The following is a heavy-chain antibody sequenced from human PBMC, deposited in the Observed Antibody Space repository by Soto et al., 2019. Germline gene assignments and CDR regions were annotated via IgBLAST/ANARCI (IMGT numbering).Heavy chain of an antibody. CDR1: GFTFSSYE. CDR2: ISYDGSNK. J-gene: IGHJ5*02. CDR3: AREGAGDTAMVGGRFDH. V-gene: IGHV3-30-3*01. D-gene: IGHD5-18*01. Sequence: QVQLVESGGGVVQPGRSLRLSCAASGFTFSSYEMHWVRQAPGKGLEWVAVISYDGSNKDYADSVKGRFTISRDNSKNTLYQQMNSLRAEDTAVYYCAREGAGDTAMVGGRFDHWGQGTLVTVSS.